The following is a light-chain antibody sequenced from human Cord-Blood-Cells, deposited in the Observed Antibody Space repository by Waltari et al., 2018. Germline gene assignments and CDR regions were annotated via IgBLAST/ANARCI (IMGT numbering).Light chain of an antibody. V-gene: IGKV1-39*01. CDR3: QQSYSTPYT. CDR1: QSISSY. CDR2: AAS. Sequence: DIQMTQSPSSLSASVGDRVTITCRASQSISSYLNWYQQKPGKAPKRLIYAASSLQSEVPSRFSGSGSGTDFTLTISSLQPEDFATYYCQQSYSTPYTFGQGTKLEIK. J-gene: IGKJ2*01.